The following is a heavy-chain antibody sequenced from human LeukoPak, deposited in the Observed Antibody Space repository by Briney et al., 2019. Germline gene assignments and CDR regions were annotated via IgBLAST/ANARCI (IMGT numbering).Heavy chain of an antibody. CDR2: IWKDGSNK. CDR1: GFTFSTYG. CDR3: ARAVGPFDY. V-gene: IGHV3-33*01. Sequence: GGSLRLSCAASGFTFSTYGMNWVRQAPGKGLEWVAVIWKDGSNKYYADSVKGRFTISRDNSKNTLYLQMNSLRTEDMAVYYCARAVGPFDYWGQGTLVTVSS. J-gene: IGHJ4*02. D-gene: IGHD2-15*01.